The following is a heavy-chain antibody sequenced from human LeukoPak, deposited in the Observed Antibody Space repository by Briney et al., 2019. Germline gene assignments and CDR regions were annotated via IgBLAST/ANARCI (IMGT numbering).Heavy chain of an antibody. CDR2: ISSSSSYI. Sequence: GGSLRLSCAASGFTFSSYSMNWVRQAPGKGLEWVSSISSSSSYIYYADSVKGRFTISRDNAKNSLYLQMNSLKTEDTAVYYCTRDAESRYYDSSGYPYWGQGTLVTVSS. J-gene: IGHJ4*02. CDR1: GFTFSSYS. D-gene: IGHD3-22*01. CDR3: TRDAESRYYDSSGYPY. V-gene: IGHV3-21*03.